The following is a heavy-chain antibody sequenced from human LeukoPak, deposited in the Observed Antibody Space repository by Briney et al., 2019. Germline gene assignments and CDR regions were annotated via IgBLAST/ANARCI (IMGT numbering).Heavy chain of an antibody. V-gene: IGHV5-51*01. CDR1: GYSFTSYL. D-gene: IGHD1-26*01. CDR2: IYPGDSDT. J-gene: IGHJ4*02. CDR3: ARHPPSSGGYDY. Sequence: GESLKISCKGSGYSFTSYLIGWVRQMPGKGLEGMGIIYPGDSDTRYSPSFQGEVTISADKSISPAYLQWSSLKASDTAVYYCARHPPSSGGYDYWGQGTLVTVSS.